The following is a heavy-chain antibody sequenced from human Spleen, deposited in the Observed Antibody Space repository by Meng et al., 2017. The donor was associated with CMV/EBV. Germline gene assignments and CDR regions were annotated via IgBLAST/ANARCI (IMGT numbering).Heavy chain of an antibody. CDR3: AGVRLPAARPTPLDY. D-gene: IGHD2-2*02. Sequence: GESLKISCAASGFTFSSYAMHWVRQAPGKGLEWVAVISYDGSNKYYADSVKGRFTISRDNSKNTLYLQMNSLRAEDTAVYYCAGVRLPAARPTPLDYWGQGTLVTVSS. CDR2: ISYDGSNK. V-gene: IGHV3-30-3*01. CDR1: GFTFSSYA. J-gene: IGHJ4*02.